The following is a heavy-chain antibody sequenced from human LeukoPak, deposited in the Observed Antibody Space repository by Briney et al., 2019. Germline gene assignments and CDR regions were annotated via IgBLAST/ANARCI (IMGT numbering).Heavy chain of an antibody. J-gene: IGHJ6*02. Sequence: SETLSLTCTVSGGSISSYYWSWIRQPPRKGLEWIGYIYYSGGTNYNPSLKNRVTISVDTSKNQFSLKLSSVTAADTAVYYCARHQNSSGWYDYYYYGMDVWGQGTTVTVSS. CDR2: IYYSGGT. D-gene: IGHD6-19*01. CDR3: ARHQNSSGWYDYYYYGMDV. V-gene: IGHV4-59*08. CDR1: GGSISSYY.